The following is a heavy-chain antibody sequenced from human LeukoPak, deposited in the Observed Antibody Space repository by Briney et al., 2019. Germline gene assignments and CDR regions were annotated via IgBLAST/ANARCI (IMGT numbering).Heavy chain of an antibody. CDR1: GGSFSGYY. CDR3: ARLDPFDY. V-gene: IGHV4-34*01. Sequence: ASETLSLTCAVYGGSFSGYYWSWIRQPPGKGLEWIGEINHSGSTNYNPSLKSRVTISVDTSKNRFSLKLSSVTAADTAVYYCARLDPFDYWGQGTLVTVSS. J-gene: IGHJ4*02. CDR2: INHSGST.